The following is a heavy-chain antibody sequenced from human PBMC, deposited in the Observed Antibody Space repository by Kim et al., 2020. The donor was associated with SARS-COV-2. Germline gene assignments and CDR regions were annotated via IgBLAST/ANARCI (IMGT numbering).Heavy chain of an antibody. J-gene: IGHJ4*02. Sequence: GGCLRLSCAASGFTFSNAWMSWVRQAPGKGLEWVGRIKSKTDGGTTDYAAPVKGRFTISRDDSKNTLYLQMNSLKTEDTAVYYCTTDHFIAAAGTRHGYWGQGTLVTVSS. CDR2: IKSKTDGGTT. D-gene: IGHD6-13*01. CDR1: GFTFSNAW. CDR3: TTDHFIAAAGTRHGY. V-gene: IGHV3-15*01.